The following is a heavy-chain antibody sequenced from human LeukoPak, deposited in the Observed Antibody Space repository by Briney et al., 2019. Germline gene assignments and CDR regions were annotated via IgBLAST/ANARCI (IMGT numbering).Heavy chain of an antibody. D-gene: IGHD3-22*01. CDR2: ISYDGSNK. J-gene: IGHJ4*02. CDR3: AKDRRLYDSSGYYLFFDY. Sequence: PGRSLRLSCAASGFTFSSYAMHWVRQAPGKGLEWVAVISYDGSNKYYADSVKGRFTISRDNSKNTLYLQMNSLRAEDTAVYYCAKDRRLYDSSGYYLFFDYWGQGTLVTVSS. CDR1: GFTFSSYA. V-gene: IGHV3-30-3*01.